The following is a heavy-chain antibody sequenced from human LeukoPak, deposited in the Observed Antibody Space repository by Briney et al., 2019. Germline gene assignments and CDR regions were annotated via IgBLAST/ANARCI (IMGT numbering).Heavy chain of an antibody. V-gene: IGHV3-11*06. D-gene: IGHD3-22*01. J-gene: IGHJ6*03. Sequence: GGSLRLSCAASGFTFSDYYMSWIRQAPGKGLEWVSSISSSSSYIYYADSVKGRFTISRDNAKNSLYLQMNSLRAEDTAVYYCASLPYYYDSSGPYGREGYYMDVWGKGTTVTVSS. CDR1: GFTFSDYY. CDR3: ASLPYYYDSSGPYGREGYYMDV. CDR2: ISSSSSYI.